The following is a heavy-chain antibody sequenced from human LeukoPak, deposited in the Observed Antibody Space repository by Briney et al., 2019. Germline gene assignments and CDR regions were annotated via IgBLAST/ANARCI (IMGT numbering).Heavy chain of an antibody. Sequence: GGSLRLSCAASGFTFSSYAMSWVRQAPGKGLEWVSSISNSGVTTYYADSVKGRFTISRDNSKNTLYLQMYSLRAEDTAAYYCASHLKRYWYFDLWGRGALVTVSS. CDR2: ISNSGVTT. J-gene: IGHJ2*01. CDR1: GFTFSSYA. D-gene: IGHD1-14*01. CDR3: ASHLKRYWYFDL. V-gene: IGHV3-23*01.